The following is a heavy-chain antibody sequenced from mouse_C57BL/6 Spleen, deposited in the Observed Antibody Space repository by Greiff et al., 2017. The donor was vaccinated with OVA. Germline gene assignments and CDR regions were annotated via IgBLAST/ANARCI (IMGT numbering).Heavy chain of an antibody. V-gene: IGHV1-18*01. J-gene: IGHJ4*01. CDR1: GYTFTDYN. CDR3: ARRGYYDYDEAMDY. D-gene: IGHD2-4*01. CDR2: INPNNGST. Sequence: EVQLQQSGPELVKPGASVKIPCKASGYTFTDYNMDWVKQSHGKSLEWIGDINPNNGSTIYNQKFKGKATLTVDKSSSTAYMELRSLTSEDTAVYYCARRGYYDYDEAMDYWGQGTSVTVSS.